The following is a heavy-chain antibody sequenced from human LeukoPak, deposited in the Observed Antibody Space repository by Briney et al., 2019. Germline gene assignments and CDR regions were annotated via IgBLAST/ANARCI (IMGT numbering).Heavy chain of an antibody. D-gene: IGHD1-1*01. J-gene: IGHJ6*03. V-gene: IGHV3-23*01. Sequence: GGSLRLSCAASGFTFSSYAMSWVRQAPGKGLEWVSAISGSGGSTYYADSVKGRFTISRDNSKNTLYLQMNSLRAEDTAVYYCARTGGYYYYMDVWGKGTTVTVSS. CDR2: ISGSGGST. CDR3: ARTGGYYYYMDV. CDR1: GFTFSSYA.